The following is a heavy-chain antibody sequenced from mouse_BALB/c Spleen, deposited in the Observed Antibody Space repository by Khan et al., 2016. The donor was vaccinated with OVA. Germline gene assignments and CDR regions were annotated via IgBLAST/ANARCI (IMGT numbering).Heavy chain of an antibody. CDR2: IWSDGST. CDR3: ARQPYYHYNIMDY. Sequence: QVQLKESGPGLVAPSQSLSITCTISGFSLTNYGVHWVRQPPGKGLEWLVVIWSDGSTRYNSALRSRLTISQDNSKSPVFLKMNSLQHDDTAGYFCARQPYYHYNIMDYGGQGTSATGS. CDR1: GFSLTNYG. D-gene: IGHD2-10*01. V-gene: IGHV2-6-1*01. J-gene: IGHJ4*01.